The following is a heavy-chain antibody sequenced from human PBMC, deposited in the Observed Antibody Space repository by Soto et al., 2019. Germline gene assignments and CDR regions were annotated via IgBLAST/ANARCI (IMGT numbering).Heavy chain of an antibody. D-gene: IGHD2-15*01. CDR3: ARGAVVVPNGLIAGMDV. J-gene: IGHJ6*02. CDR1: GYSFSNFY. V-gene: IGHV1-46*01. CDR2: IDPSSGTT. Sequence: ASVKVSCKPSGYSFSNFYVHWVRQAPGQGLEWMGIIDPSSGTTSYTQKFQERVTMTRDTSMSTVYMELSRLRSEDTAVYYCARGAVVVPNGLIAGMDVWGLGTTVTAP.